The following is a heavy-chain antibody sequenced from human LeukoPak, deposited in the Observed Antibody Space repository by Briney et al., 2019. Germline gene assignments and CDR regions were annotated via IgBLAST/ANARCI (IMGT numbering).Heavy chain of an antibody. CDR3: ARDLTTGTSPWGY. J-gene: IGHJ4*02. Sequence: PGGSLRLSCAASGFTFSTYNMNWVRQAPGKGLEWVSSISSSGSYKYYADSLKGRFTISRDNAKNSLYLQMNSLRAEDTAVYYCARDLTTGTSPWGYWGQGTLVTVSS. CDR2: ISSSGSYK. CDR1: GFTFSTYN. V-gene: IGHV3-21*01. D-gene: IGHD1-1*01.